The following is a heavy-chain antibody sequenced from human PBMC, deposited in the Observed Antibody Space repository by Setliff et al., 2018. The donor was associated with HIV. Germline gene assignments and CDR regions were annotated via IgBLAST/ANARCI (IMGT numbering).Heavy chain of an antibody. CDR2: IYKSGTT. CDR1: GGSVNSYH. Sequence: SETLSLTCSVSGGSVNSYHWSWIRQPPGKGLEWIGYIYKSGTTNYSPSLKSRVTISAGPSKNQFSLKLTSVTAADTAVYYCARGQLKPTGYFFDYWGLGTLVTVSS. CDR3: ARGQLKPTGYFFDY. D-gene: IGHD1-1*01. V-gene: IGHV4-59*08. J-gene: IGHJ4*02.